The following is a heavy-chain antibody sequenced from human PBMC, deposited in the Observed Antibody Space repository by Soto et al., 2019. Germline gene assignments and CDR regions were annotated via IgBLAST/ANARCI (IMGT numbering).Heavy chain of an antibody. D-gene: IGHD5-12*01. V-gene: IGHV3-21*01. Sequence: GGSLRRSCAASGFTFSSYSMNWVRQAPGKGLEWVSSISISSSYIYYADSVKGRFTISRDNAKNSLYLQMYSLRAEHTAVYYCARAYRGGIPRHAFDIWGQGTMVTVSS. CDR3: ARAYRGGIPRHAFDI. CDR2: ISISSSYI. J-gene: IGHJ3*02. CDR1: GFTFSSYS.